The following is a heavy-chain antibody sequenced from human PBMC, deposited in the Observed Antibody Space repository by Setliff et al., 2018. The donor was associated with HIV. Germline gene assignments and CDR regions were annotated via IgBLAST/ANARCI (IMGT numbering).Heavy chain of an antibody. CDR3: ARANDYGGNFGGHFDY. J-gene: IGHJ4*02. CDR1: GFTFSSYA. Sequence: GSLTLSCAASGFTFSSYAMTWVRQAPGKGLEWVSAISGSGGSTTYADSVKGRFTISRDNAKNTLYLQMNSLIPEDTAVYYCARANDYGGNFGGHFDYWGQGALVTVSS. V-gene: IGHV3-23*01. D-gene: IGHD4-17*01. CDR2: ISGSGGST.